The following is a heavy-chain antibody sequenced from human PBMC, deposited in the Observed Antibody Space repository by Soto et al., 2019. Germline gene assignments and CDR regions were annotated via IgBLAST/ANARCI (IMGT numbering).Heavy chain of an antibody. CDR3: AREVQVHTPDFVY. CDR1: GGTFNTYA. CDR2: ISPMFGAA. D-gene: IGHD3-10*01. V-gene: IGHV1-69*01. J-gene: IGHJ4*02. Sequence: QVQLVQSGAEMKKPGSSVKVSCQSSGGTFNTYAMNWVRQAPGQGPEWMGDISPMFGAANYAPKFQGRVTITADESTATSHMQLSSLTSEDTALYFCAREVQVHTPDFVYWGQGTLVTVSS.